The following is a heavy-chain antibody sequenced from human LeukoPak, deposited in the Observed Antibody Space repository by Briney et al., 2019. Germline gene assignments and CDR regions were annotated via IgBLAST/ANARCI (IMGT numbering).Heavy chain of an antibody. D-gene: IGHD6-19*01. CDR1: GFTFSSYS. CDR3: ARDFSDSSSQTAFDF. Sequence: PGGSLRLSCAASGFTFSSYSMNWVRQAPGKGLEWVSYISSSSTIYYADSVKGRFTISRDNSKNSLFLQMNSLRDEDTAVYYCARDFSDSSSQTAFDFWGQGTLVTVSS. J-gene: IGHJ4*02. CDR2: ISSSSTI. V-gene: IGHV3-48*02.